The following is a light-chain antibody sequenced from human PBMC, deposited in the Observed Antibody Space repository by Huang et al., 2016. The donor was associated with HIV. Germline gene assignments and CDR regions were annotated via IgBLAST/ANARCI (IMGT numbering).Light chain of an antibody. CDR3: QQRSKWPLT. CDR1: QIVSDF. CDR2: DAS. V-gene: IGKV3-11*01. Sequence: EIVLTQSPATLSLSPGQRVTLSCRASQIVSDFLAWYQQKPGQAPRLLIYDASKRATGIPARFSGSGAGTDFTLTISSLEPEDFAVYYCQQRSKWPLTFGGGTKVESK. J-gene: IGKJ4*01.